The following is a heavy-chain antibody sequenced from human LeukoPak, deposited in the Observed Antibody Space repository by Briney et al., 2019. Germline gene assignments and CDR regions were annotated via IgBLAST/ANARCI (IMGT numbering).Heavy chain of an antibody. CDR1: GLTFSNYD. J-gene: IGHJ4*02. Sequence: GGSLRLSCVVSGLTFSNYDMSWIRQAPGKGLEWVSYIGRTGETIYYADSVKGHFTISRDNVKNSLYLQMDSLRAEDTATYYCARDVYGSGSFPYFDYWGRGTLVTVSS. V-gene: IGHV3-11*01. CDR2: IGRTGETI. CDR3: ARDVYGSGSFPYFDY. D-gene: IGHD3-10*01.